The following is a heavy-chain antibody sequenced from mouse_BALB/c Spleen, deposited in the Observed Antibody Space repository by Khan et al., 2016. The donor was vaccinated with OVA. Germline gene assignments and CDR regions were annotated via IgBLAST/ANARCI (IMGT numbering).Heavy chain of an antibody. CDR3: ARIYGRDFDY. D-gene: IGHD1-1*01. Sequence: EVQLQQSGPELVKPGASVKISCKASGYSFTGYFMHWVMQSHGKSLEWIGRINPHFGETFYNQKFVGKATLTVDESSSTAHMELRSLASEDSAVYYCARIYGRDFDYWGQGTTLTVSS. J-gene: IGHJ2*01. V-gene: IGHV1-20*02. CDR1: GYSFTGYF. CDR2: INPHFGET.